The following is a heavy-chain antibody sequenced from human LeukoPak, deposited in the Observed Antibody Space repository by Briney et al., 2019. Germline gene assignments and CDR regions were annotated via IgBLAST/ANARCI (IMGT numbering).Heavy chain of an antibody. CDR3: AREGSGSYWRGFDY. V-gene: IGHV3-30*04. Sequence: HPGGSLRLSCAASGFTFSTYAMHWVRQAPGKGLEWVAVISYDGSNKYYADSVKGRFTISRDNSKNTLYLQMNSLRAEDTAVYYCAREGSGSYWRGFDYWGQGTLVTVSS. D-gene: IGHD1-26*01. CDR1: GFTFSTYA. J-gene: IGHJ4*02. CDR2: ISYDGSNK.